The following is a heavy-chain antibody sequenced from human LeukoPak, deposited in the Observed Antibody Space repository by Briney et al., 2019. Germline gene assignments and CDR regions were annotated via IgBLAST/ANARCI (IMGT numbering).Heavy chain of an antibody. CDR3: ARLRVPGGAFDI. D-gene: IGHD4-23*01. CDR1: GGSISSYY. V-gene: IGHV4-59*08. J-gene: IGHJ3*02. CDR2: IYYSGST. Sequence: SETLSLTCTVSGGSISSYYWSWIRQPPGKGLEWIGYIYYSGSTNYNPSLKSRVTISVDTSKNQFSLKLSSVTAADTAVYYCARLRVPGGAFDIWGQGTMVTVPS.